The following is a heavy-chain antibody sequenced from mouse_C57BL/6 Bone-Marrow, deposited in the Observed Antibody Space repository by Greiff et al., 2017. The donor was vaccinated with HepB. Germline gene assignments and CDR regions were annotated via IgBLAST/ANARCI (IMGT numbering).Heavy chain of an antibody. Sequence: EVQLVDSGGGLVQSGRSLRLSCATSGFTFSDFYMEWVRQAPGKGLEWIAASRNKANDYTTEYSASVKGRFIVSRDTSQSILYLQMNALRAEDTAIYYCARDASYYAMDYWGQGTSVTVSS. CDR2: SRNKANDYTT. CDR1: GFTFSDFY. J-gene: IGHJ4*01. V-gene: IGHV7-1*01. CDR3: ARDASYYAMDY.